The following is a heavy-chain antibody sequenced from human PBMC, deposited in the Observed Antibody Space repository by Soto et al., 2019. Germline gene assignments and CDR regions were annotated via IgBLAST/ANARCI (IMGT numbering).Heavy chain of an antibody. J-gene: IGHJ5*02. D-gene: IGHD3-10*01. CDR2: IYYSGST. CDR3: ARYPTSYYYGSGSTFDP. CDR1: GGSISSSSYY. V-gene: IGHV4-39*01. Sequence: SETLSLTCTVSGGSISSSSYYWGWIRQPPGKGLEWIGSIYYSGSTYYNPSLKSRVTISVDTSKNQFSLKLSSVTAADTAVYYCARYPTSYYYGSGSTFDPWGQGTLVTVSS.